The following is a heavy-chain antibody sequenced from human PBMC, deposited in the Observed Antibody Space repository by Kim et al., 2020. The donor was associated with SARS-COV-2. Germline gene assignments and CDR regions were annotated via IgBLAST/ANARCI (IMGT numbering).Heavy chain of an antibody. J-gene: IGHJ5*02. CDR2: IIPMFGTA. Sequence: SVKVSCKASGGTFSSYAISWVRQAPGQGLEWMGGIIPMFGTANYAQKFQGRVTITADESTSTAYMELSSLRSEDTAVYYCANSEGFSYTNWFDPWGQGTLVTVSS. CDR1: GGTFSSYA. CDR3: ANSEGFSYTNWFDP. D-gene: IGHD2-2*02. V-gene: IGHV1-69*13.